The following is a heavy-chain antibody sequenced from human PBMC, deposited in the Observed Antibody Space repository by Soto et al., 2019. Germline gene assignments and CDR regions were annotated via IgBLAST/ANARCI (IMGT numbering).Heavy chain of an antibody. CDR2: VRAYSGER. Sequence: QVQLVQSGAEVKKPGASVKVSCKASGYTFTNYGINWVRQAPGQGLEWLGWVRAYSGERRYAQRVQARVIMTTDTSTTTAYMELRSLRSDDTAVYYCSRGASIPASGDYWGQGTLVTVSS. V-gene: IGHV1-18*01. J-gene: IGHJ4*01. CDR3: SRGASIPASGDY. CDR1: GYTFTNYG. D-gene: IGHD6-6*01.